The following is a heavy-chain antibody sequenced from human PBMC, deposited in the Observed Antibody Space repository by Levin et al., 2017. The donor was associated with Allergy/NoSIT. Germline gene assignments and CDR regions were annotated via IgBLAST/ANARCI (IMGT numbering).Heavy chain of an antibody. Sequence: SETLSLTCTVSGGSISSYYWSWIRQPPGKGLEWIGYIYYSGSTNYNPSLKSRVTISVDTSKNQFSLKLSSVTAADTAVYYCARHSYDILTGRANYYYYYMDVWGKGTTVTVSS. CDR3: ARHSYDILTGRANYYYYYMDV. CDR2: IYYSGST. D-gene: IGHD3-9*01. CDR1: GGSISSYY. J-gene: IGHJ6*03. V-gene: IGHV4-59*08.